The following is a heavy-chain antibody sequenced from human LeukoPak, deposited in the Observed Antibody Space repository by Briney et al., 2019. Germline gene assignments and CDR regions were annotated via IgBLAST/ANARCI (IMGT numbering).Heavy chain of an antibody. V-gene: IGHV1-2*02. J-gene: IGHJ5*02. D-gene: IGHD3-3*01. Sequence: GASVKVSCKASGYTFTGYYMHWVRQAPGQGLEWMGWINPNSGGTNYAQKFQGRVTITADESTSTAYMELSSLRSEDTAVYYCARDQTHYDFWSGYYDASHLLGFDPWGQGTLVTVSS. CDR1: GYTFTGYY. CDR3: ARDQTHYDFWSGYYDASHLLGFDP. CDR2: INPNSGGT.